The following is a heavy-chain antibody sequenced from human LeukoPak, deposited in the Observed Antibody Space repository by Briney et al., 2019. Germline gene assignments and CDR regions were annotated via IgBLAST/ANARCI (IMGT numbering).Heavy chain of an antibody. V-gene: IGHV3-23*01. J-gene: IGHJ4*02. CDR1: GFTFNSYA. D-gene: IGHD3-22*01. CDR3: AKDRGSGYHYFDY. Sequence: GGSLRLSCADSGFTFNSYATSWVRQAPGRGPEWVSVISTSGESAYYADSVKGRFTISRDNSKNTLYLQMNSLRAEDTAVYYCAKDRGSGYHYFDYWGQGTLVTVSS. CDR2: ISTSGESA.